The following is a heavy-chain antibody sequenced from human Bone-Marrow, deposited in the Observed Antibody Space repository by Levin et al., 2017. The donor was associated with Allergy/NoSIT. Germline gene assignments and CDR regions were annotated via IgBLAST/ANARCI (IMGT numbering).Heavy chain of an antibody. V-gene: IGHV1-69*13. CDR1: GGTFSSYA. J-gene: IGHJ4*02. Sequence: SVKVSCKASGGTFSSYAISWVRQAPGQGLEWMGGIIPIFGTANYAQKFQGRVTITADESTSTAYMELSSLRSEDTAVYYCARDQGYGPAGSEGPWAFDYWGQGTLVTVSS. CDR2: IIPIFGTA. CDR3: ARDQGYGPAGSEGPWAFDY. D-gene: IGHD3-16*01.